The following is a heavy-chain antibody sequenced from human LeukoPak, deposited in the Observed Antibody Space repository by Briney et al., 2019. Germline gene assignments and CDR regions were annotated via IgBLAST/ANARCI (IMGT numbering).Heavy chain of an antibody. CDR3: ARANRGYCSGGSFYHADY. CDR1: GYTFTGYY. D-gene: IGHD2-15*01. Sequence: ASVKVSCKASGYTFTGYYMHWVRQAPGQGLEWMGWINPNSGGTNYAQTFQGRVTMTRDTSISSAYMELSSLRSDDTAVYYCARANRGYCSGGSFYHADYWGQGTLVTVSS. J-gene: IGHJ4*02. CDR2: INPNSGGT. V-gene: IGHV1-2*02.